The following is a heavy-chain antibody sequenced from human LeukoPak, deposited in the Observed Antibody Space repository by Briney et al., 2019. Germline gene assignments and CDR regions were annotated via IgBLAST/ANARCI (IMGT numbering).Heavy chain of an antibody. CDR3: TTLYYDFWSGYYTYFDY. J-gene: IGHJ4*02. CDR2: IKSKTDGGTT. Sequence: PGGSLRLSCAASGFTFSNAWMSWVRQAPGKGLEWVGRIKSKTDGGTTDYAAPVKGRFTISRDDSKNTLYLQMNSLKTEDTAVYYCTTLYYDFWSGYYTYFDYWGQGTLVTVSS. D-gene: IGHD3-3*01. CDR1: GFTFSNAW. V-gene: IGHV3-15*01.